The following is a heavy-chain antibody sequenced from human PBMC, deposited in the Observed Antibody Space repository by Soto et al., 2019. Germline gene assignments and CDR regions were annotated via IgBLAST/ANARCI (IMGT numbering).Heavy chain of an antibody. Sequence: SETLSLTCTVSGGSISSYYWSWIRQPAGKGLEWIGRIYTSGSTNYNPSLKSRVTMSVDTSKNQFSLKLSSVTAADTAVYYCARGIAVAGDLIYYYYYGMDVWGQGTTVTVSS. CDR2: IYTSGST. CDR3: ARGIAVAGDLIYYYYYGMDV. J-gene: IGHJ6*02. CDR1: GGSISSYY. D-gene: IGHD6-19*01. V-gene: IGHV4-4*07.